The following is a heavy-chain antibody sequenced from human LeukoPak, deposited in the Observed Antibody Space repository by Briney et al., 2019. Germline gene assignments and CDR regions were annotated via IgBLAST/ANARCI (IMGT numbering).Heavy chain of an antibody. CDR3: AKDFGSPPFDWLLHYFDY. J-gene: IGHJ4*02. V-gene: IGHV3-30*02. CDR1: GFTFSSYG. D-gene: IGHD3-9*01. Sequence: PGGSLRLSCAASGFTFSSYGMHWVRQAPGKGLEWVAFIRYDGSNKYYADSVKGRFTISRDNSKNTLYLQMNSLRAEDTAVYYCAKDFGSPPFDWLLHYFDYWGQGTLVTVSS. CDR2: IRYDGSNK.